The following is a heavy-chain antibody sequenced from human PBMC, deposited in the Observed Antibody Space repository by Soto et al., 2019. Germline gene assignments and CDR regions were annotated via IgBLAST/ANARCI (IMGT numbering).Heavy chain of an antibody. CDR2: ISGSGGST. CDR1: GFTFSSYA. D-gene: IGHD6-13*01. V-gene: IGHV3-23*01. CDR3: ARVRISWSTFDY. J-gene: IGHJ4*02. Sequence: PGGSLRLSCAASGFTFSSYAMSWVRQAPGKGLEWVSAISGSGGSTYYADSVKGRFTISRDNSKNTLYLQMNSLRAEDTAVYYCARVRISWSTFDYWGQGTLVTVSS.